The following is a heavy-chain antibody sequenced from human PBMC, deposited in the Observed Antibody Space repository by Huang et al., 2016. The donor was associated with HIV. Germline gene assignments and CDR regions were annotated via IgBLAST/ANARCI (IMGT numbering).Heavy chain of an antibody. V-gene: IGHV3-21*01. Sequence: EVQLVESGGGLVKPGGSLRLSCAASGFTFSSYSMNWVRQAPGKWMDWVASISSSSRYIDYADSVKGRFTISRDNAKNSLYLQMNSLRAEDTAVYYCASEIAAASIDYWGQGTLVTVSS. CDR1: GFTFSSYS. CDR2: ISSSSRYI. J-gene: IGHJ4*02. CDR3: ASEIAAASIDY. D-gene: IGHD6-13*01.